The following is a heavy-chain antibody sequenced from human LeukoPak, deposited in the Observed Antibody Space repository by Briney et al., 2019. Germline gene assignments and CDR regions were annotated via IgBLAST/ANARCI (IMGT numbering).Heavy chain of an antibody. CDR2: VDPEDRET. Sequence: ASVKISCKASGYTFTDYYMHWVQQAPGKGLEWMGRVDPEDRETIYAEKFQGRVTITADTSTDTAYMELSSLRSEDTAVYYCATDSSPDEYYYYYYMDVWGKGTTVTVSS. CDR3: ATDSSPDEYYYYYYMDV. V-gene: IGHV1-69-2*01. J-gene: IGHJ6*03. CDR1: GYTFTDYY. D-gene: IGHD6-13*01.